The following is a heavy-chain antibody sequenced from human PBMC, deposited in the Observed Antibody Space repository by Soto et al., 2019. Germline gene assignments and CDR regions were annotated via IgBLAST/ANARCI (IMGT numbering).Heavy chain of an antibody. J-gene: IGHJ6*03. V-gene: IGHV3-48*01. CDR1: GFTFSSYS. CDR3: AREPHYYYYMDV. CDR2: ISSSSSTI. Sequence: GGSLRLSCAASGFTFSSYSMNWVRQAPGKGLEWVSYISSSSSTIYYADSVKGRFTISRDNAKNSLYLQMNSLRAEDTAVYYCAREPHYYYYMDVWGKGTTVTVSS.